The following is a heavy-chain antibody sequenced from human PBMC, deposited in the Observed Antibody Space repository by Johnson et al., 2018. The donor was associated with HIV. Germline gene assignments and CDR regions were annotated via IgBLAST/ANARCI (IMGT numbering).Heavy chain of an antibody. D-gene: IGHD2-21*01. Sequence: VKLVESGGVVVQPGGSLRLSCAASGFTFYDYGMSWVRQAPGKGLEWVSVIYSGGSTYYADSVKGRFTISRDNSKNTLYLQMNSLRAEDTAVYYCATGVGIDAFDIWGQGTMVTVSS. CDR3: ATGVGIDAFDI. V-gene: IGHV3-66*01. J-gene: IGHJ3*02. CDR1: GFTFYDYG. CDR2: IYSGGST.